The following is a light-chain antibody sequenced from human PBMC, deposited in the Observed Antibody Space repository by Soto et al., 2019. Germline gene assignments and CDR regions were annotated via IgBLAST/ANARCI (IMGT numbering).Light chain of an antibody. CDR2: AAS. CDR1: QGIKKY. Sequence: DIQMTQSPSSLSASLGDRVTITCRASQGIKKYVAWYQQKPGKVPKLLIYAASSLQTGVPSRFTGSGSGTDFTLTISNLQPEDFAVYYCQQTYSSPRTFGQGTKVEIK. J-gene: IGKJ1*01. V-gene: IGKV1-39*01. CDR3: QQTYSSPRT.